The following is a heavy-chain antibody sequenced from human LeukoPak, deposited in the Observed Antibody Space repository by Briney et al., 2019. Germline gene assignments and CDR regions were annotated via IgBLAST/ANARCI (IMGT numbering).Heavy chain of an antibody. D-gene: IGHD3-22*01. J-gene: IGHJ3*02. V-gene: IGHV3-74*01. CDR2: INSDGSST. Sequence: GGSLKLSCEASGFTFRSYWMHWVRQAPGKGLVWVSRINSDGSSTSYADSVEGRFTISRDNAKNTLYLQMNSLRAEDTAVYYCAREARGRNYYDSSGYYPNGAFDIWGQGTMVTVSS. CDR3: AREARGRNYYDSSGYYPNGAFDI. CDR1: GFTFRSYW.